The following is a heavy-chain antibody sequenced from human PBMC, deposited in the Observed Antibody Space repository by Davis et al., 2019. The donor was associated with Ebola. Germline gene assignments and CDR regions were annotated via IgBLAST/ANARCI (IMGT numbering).Heavy chain of an antibody. CDR1: GFSLTTSAVC. CDR2: IYWDDDK. J-gene: IGHJ6*02. V-gene: IGHV2-5*02. Sequence: SGPTLVKPPQTLTLTCSFSGFSLTTSAVCVGWVRQPPGKALEWLALIYWDDDKRYSPSLKSRLTITKDTSKNLVVLTMTNMDPVDTATYYCARISSRGLRYGMDVWGQGTTVTVSS. D-gene: IGHD5-12*01. CDR3: ARISSRGLRYGMDV.